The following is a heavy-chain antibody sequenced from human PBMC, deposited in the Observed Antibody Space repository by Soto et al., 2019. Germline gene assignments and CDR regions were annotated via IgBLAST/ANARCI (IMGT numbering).Heavy chain of an antibody. CDR1: GFTFSDYA. V-gene: IGHV3-30-3*01. Sequence: QVQLVESGGGVVQPGRSLRLSCAGSGFTFSDYAMHWVRQAPGRGPEWLALISFNGINTYYADSVKGRFIISRDNSKGTLYLQMNTLRAEDTAVYYCARDVSGFEYFDLWGQGTLVTISS. J-gene: IGHJ4*02. CDR3: ARDVSGFEYFDL. CDR2: ISFNGINT. D-gene: IGHD3-9*01.